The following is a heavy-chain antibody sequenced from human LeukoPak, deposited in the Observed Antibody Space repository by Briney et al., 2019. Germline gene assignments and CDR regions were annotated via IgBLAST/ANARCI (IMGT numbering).Heavy chain of an antibody. D-gene: IGHD4-17*01. Sequence: PGGTLRLSCAASGFRFNSYGMTWVRLAPGKGLEWVSAISAGGDRTYYADAVKGRFTISRDNAKNSLYLQMNSLRAEDTAVYYCAREGDYGGGYYYYYMDVWGKGTTVTVSS. CDR1: GFRFNSYG. V-gene: IGHV3-23*01. CDR2: ISAGGDRT. CDR3: AREGDYGGGYYYYYMDV. J-gene: IGHJ6*03.